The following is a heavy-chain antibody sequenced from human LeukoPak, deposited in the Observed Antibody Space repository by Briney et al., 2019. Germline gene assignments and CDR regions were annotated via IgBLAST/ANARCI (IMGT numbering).Heavy chain of an antibody. D-gene: IGHD3-22*01. V-gene: IGHV3-23*01. J-gene: IGHJ4*02. CDR1: GFTFSSYA. CDR3: AKVSSGYYDYFDY. Sequence: PGGSLRLSCAASGFTFSSYAMSWVRQAPGKGLEWVSAISGSGGSTYYADSVKGRFTISRDNSKSTLYLQMNSLRAEDTAVYYCAKVSSGYYDYFDYWGQGTLVTVSS. CDR2: ISGSGGST.